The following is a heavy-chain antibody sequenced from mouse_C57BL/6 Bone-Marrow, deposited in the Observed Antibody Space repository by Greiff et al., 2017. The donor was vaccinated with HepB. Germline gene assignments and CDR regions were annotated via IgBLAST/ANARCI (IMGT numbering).Heavy chain of an antibody. Sequence: DVQLQESGAELVRPGASVKLSCTASGFNIKDDYMHWVKQRPEQGLEWIGWIDPENGDTEYASKFQGKATITADTSSNTAYLQLSSLTSEDTAVYYCTTYSSHWYFDVWGTGTTVTVSS. V-gene: IGHV14-4*01. CDR1: GFNIKDDY. J-gene: IGHJ1*03. D-gene: IGHD2-5*01. CDR2: IDPENGDT. CDR3: TTYSSHWYFDV.